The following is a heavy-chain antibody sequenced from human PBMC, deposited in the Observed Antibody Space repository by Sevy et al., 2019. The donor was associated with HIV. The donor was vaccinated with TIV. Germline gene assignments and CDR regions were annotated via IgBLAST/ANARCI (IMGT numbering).Heavy chain of an antibody. CDR2: ISYDGSNK. CDR3: AKVLRLDKDLYDFWNRPFDY. Sequence: GGSLRLSCAASGFTFSSYGMHWVRQAPGNGLEWVAVISYDGSNKYYADSVKGRFTISRDNSKNTLYLQMNSLRAEDTAVYYCAKVLRLDKDLYDFWNRPFDYWGQGTLVTVSS. CDR1: GFTFSSYG. V-gene: IGHV3-30*18. J-gene: IGHJ4*02. D-gene: IGHD3-3*01.